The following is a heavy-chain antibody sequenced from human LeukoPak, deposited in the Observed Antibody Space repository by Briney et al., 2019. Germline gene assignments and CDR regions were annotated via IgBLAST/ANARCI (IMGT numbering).Heavy chain of an antibody. CDR2: ISYDGSNK. Sequence: GGSLRLSCAASGFTFSSYAMHWVRQAPGKGLEWVAVISYDGSNKYYADSVKGRFTISRDNSKNTLYRQMNSLRAEDTAVYYCARAKTYQLLHNFDYWGQGTLVTVSS. D-gene: IGHD2-2*01. CDR1: GFTFSSYA. CDR3: ARAKTYQLLHNFDY. J-gene: IGHJ4*02. V-gene: IGHV3-30-3*01.